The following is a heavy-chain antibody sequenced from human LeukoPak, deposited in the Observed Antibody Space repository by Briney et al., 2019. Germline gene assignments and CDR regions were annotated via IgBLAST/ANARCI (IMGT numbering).Heavy chain of an antibody. CDR2: INTNTGNP. Sequence: ASVKVSRKASGYTFTSYAMNWVRQAPGQGLEWMGWINTNTGNPTYAQGFTGRFVFSLDTSVSTAYLQISSLKAEDTAVYYCARVLLRGSYFDFWSGYYTGDYFDYWGQGTLVTVSS. J-gene: IGHJ4*02. V-gene: IGHV7-4-1*02. CDR1: GYTFTSYA. CDR3: ARVLLRGSYFDFWSGYYTGDYFDY. D-gene: IGHD3-3*01.